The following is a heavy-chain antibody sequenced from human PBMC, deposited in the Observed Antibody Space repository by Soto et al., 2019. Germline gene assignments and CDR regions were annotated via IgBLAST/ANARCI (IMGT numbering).Heavy chain of an antibody. D-gene: IGHD3-3*01. CDR1: GFTVSSNY. CDR3: ARDRGDGFYIFDY. V-gene: IGHV3-66*01. J-gene: IGHJ4*02. CDR2: IYSGGST. Sequence: EVQLVESGGGLVQPGGSLRLSCAASGFTVSSNYMSWVRQAPGKGLEWVSVIYSGGSTYYADSVKGRFTISRDNSKNTLYLQINSLRAEDTAVYYCARDRGDGFYIFDYWGQGTLVTVSS.